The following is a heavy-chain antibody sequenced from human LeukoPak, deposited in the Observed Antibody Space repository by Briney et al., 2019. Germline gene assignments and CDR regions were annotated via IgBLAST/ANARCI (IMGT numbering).Heavy chain of an antibody. Sequence: GRSLRLSCADSGYTFDDYAMHWVRQAPGKGLEWVSGISWNSGSIGYADSVKGRFTISRDNAKNSLYLQMNSLRAEDTTLYYCAKDIMVMYSSGGGMDVWGQGTTVTVSS. CDR1: GYTFDDYA. CDR3: AKDIMVMYSSGGGMDV. V-gene: IGHV3-9*01. D-gene: IGHD6-19*01. J-gene: IGHJ6*02. CDR2: ISWNSGSI.